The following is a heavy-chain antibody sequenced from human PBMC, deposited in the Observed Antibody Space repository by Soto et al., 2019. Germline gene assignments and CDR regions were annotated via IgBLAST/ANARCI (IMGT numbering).Heavy chain of an antibody. Sequence: EVQLVESGGALVQPGGSLRLSCAASGFTFDDYAMHWVRQAPGKGLELVSVISWHSGNIAYADSVKGRFTISRDNAKNSLYLQMTSLRADDTAVYYCVKEGDKAAIVPYFDHWGQGTLVTVSS. CDR3: VKEGDKAAIVPYFDH. CDR2: ISWHSGNI. V-gene: IGHV3-9*01. D-gene: IGHD2-8*01. CDR1: GFTFDDYA. J-gene: IGHJ4*02.